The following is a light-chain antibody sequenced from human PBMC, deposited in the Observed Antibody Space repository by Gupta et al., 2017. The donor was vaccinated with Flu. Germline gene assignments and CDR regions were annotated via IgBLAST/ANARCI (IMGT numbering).Light chain of an antibody. V-gene: IGKV1-39*01. J-gene: IGKJ2*01. Sequence: DIQMTQSPSSLSASVGDRVTITCRASQSISIYLNWYQKKPGKAPNLLIYAASTLQSGVPSRFSGSGSGTDFTLTISRLQPEDFATYYCQQRDSTPYTFGQGTXVEIK. CDR3: QQRDSTPYT. CDR1: QSISIY. CDR2: AAS.